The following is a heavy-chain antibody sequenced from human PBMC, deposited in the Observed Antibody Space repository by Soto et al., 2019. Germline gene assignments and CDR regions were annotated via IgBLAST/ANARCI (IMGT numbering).Heavy chain of an antibody. J-gene: IGHJ4*02. V-gene: IGHV3-43*01. CDR1: GFTFDDYT. D-gene: IGHD2-2*01. CDR2: ISWDGGST. Sequence: GGSLRLSCAASGFTFDDYTMHWVRQAPGKGLEWVSLISWDGGSTYYADSVKGRFTISRDNSKNSLYLQMNSLRTEDTALYYCAKSPSWQKSYFDYWGQGTLVTVSS. CDR3: AKSPSWQKSYFDY.